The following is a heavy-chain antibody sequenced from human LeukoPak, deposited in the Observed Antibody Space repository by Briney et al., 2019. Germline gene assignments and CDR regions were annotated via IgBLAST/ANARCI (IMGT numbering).Heavy chain of an antibody. Sequence: GGSLRLSCAASGFTFSNFWMSWVRQAPGKGLEWVANIKQDGSEIYYVDSVKGRFTISRDNAKNSLYLQMNSLRAEDTAVYYCARPVVAATTPDTFDIWGQGTMVTVSS. CDR1: GFTFSNFW. J-gene: IGHJ3*02. D-gene: IGHD2-15*01. CDR3: ARPVVAATTPDTFDI. CDR2: IKQDGSEI. V-gene: IGHV3-7*01.